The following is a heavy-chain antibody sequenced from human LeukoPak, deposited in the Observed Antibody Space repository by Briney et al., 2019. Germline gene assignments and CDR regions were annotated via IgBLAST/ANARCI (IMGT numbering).Heavy chain of an antibody. CDR1: GFTFDDYG. Sequence: GGSLRLSCAASGFTFDDYGMSWVRQAPGRGLEWVSGINWNGGSTGYADSVKGRFTISRDNAKNSLYLQMNSLRAEDTALYYCARPLYYYDSSAGSAFDIWGQGTMVTVSS. CDR2: INWNGGST. CDR3: ARPLYYYDSSAGSAFDI. V-gene: IGHV3-20*04. D-gene: IGHD3-22*01. J-gene: IGHJ3*02.